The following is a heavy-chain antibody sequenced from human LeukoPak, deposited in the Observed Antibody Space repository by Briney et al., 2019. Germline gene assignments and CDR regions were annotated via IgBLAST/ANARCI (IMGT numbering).Heavy chain of an antibody. CDR1: GYTFSSYG. J-gene: IGHJ4*02. CDR3: ARSSLGTITAGPFDY. CDR2: ISGYNGNT. V-gene: IGHV1-18*01. Sequence: ASVKVSCKPSGYTFSSYGIAWVRQAPGQGLEWMGWISGYNGNTNYAQKLQGRVSMTTDTSTTTAYMELRSLTSDDTALYYCARSSLGTITAGPFDYWGQGTLVTVSS. D-gene: IGHD5-12*01.